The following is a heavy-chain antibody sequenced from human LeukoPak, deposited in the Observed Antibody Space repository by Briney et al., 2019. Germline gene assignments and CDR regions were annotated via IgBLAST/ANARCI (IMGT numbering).Heavy chain of an antibody. CDR3: ATSTYCSGGSCSSRTFQY. D-gene: IGHD2-15*01. J-gene: IGHJ4*02. CDR1: GFTFSSYW. V-gene: IGHV3-74*01. Sequence: PGGSLRLSSAASGFTFSSYWMHWVRHAPGKGLVWVSRINSDGSSTNYADSVKGRFTISRDNAKNTLYLQMNSLRAEDTAVYYCATSTYCSGGSCSSRTFQYWGQGTLVTVSS. CDR2: INSDGSST.